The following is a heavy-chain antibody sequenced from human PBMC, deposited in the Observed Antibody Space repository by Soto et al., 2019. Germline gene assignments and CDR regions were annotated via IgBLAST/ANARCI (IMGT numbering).Heavy chain of an antibody. J-gene: IGHJ4*02. V-gene: IGHV3-30*18. CDR2: ISYDGSNK. D-gene: IGHD3-22*01. CDR3: AKGNHSRGSYYSDY. CDR1: GFTFSSYG. Sequence: QVQLVESGGGVVQPGRSLRLSCAASGFTFSSYGMHWVRQAPGKGLEWVAVISYDGSNKYYADSVKGRFTIHRDNSKNTLYLQMNSLRAEDTAVYYCAKGNHSRGSYYSDYCGQGTLVTVSS.